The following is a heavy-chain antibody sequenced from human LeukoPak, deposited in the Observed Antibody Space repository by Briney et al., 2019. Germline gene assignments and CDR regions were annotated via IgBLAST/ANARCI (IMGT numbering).Heavy chain of an antibody. D-gene: IGHD3-10*01. J-gene: IGHJ4*02. CDR1: GFTFCDYA. Sequence: QPGRSLRLSCTASGFTFCDYAMSWVRHAPGKGLEWVGFIRSKAYCDTTEYAASVKGRFTIARDDSIIIAYLKMNRLKTEDTAVYYCTRAKITMVRGAPDYWGQGTLVTVSS. CDR2: IRSKAYCDTT. V-gene: IGHV3-49*04. CDR3: TRAKITMVRGAPDY.